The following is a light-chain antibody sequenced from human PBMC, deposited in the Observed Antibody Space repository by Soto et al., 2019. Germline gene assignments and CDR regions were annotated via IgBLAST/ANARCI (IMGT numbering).Light chain of an antibody. V-gene: IGKV3-15*01. CDR3: QQYDDWYT. Sequence: VVMTQSPATLSVSPGERATLSCRASQSVRANLAWYRQKPGQAPSPLIYGASTRAPGVPARFSGSGSGTEFTLTISSLQSEDSAVYFCQQYDDWYTFAQGTKLEIK. CDR2: GAS. CDR1: QSVRAN. J-gene: IGKJ2*01.